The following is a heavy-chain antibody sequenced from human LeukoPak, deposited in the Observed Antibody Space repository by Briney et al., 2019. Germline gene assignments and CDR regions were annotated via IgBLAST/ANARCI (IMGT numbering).Heavy chain of an antibody. CDR2: ISANNGNT. CDR1: GYAFTAYG. D-gene: IGHD3-16*01. J-gene: IGHJ4*02. V-gene: IGHV1-18*01. Sequence: ASVKVSCKASGYAFTAYGISWVRQAPGQGLEWMGWISANNGNTNYAQKVQGRVTMTRDTSTSTAYMELRSLRYDDTAVYYCSRDDGPFGGVRFDHWGQGTLVTVSS. CDR3: SRDDGPFGGVRFDH.